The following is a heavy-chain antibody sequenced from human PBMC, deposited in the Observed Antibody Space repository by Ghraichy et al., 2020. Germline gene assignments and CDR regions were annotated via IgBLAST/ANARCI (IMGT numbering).Heavy chain of an antibody. CDR1: GFTFSSYS. CDR2: ISSSSSYI. CDR3: ARDRGSGWYGY. D-gene: IGHD6-19*01. J-gene: IGHJ4*02. Sequence: GESLNISCAASGFTFSSYSMNWVRQAPGKGLEWVSSISSSSSYIYYADSVKGRFTISRDNAKNSLYLQMNSLRAEDTAVYYCARDRGSGWYGYWGQGTLVTVSS. V-gene: IGHV3-21*01.